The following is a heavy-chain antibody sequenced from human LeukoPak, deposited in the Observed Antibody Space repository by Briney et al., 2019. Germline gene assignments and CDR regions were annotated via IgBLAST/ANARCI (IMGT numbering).Heavy chain of an antibody. Sequence: AGRSLRLSCAASGFTFSTDDMNWVRQAPGKGLEWVSSISSSGSYIYYADSLKGRFAISRDNAKNSLYLQMNNLRAEDTAVYYCAREDASSLDYWGQGILVTVSS. CDR1: GFTFSTDD. J-gene: IGHJ4*02. CDR2: ISSSGSYI. D-gene: IGHD6-13*01. V-gene: IGHV3-21*06. CDR3: AREDASSLDY.